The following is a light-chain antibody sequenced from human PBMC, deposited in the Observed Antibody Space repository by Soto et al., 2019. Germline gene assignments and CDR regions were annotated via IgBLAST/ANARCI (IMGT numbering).Light chain of an antibody. V-gene: IGKV1-12*01. CDR2: AAS. CDR3: QQANSFPRSIT. CDR1: QGISSY. J-gene: IGKJ5*01. Sequence: DIQMTQSPSSFSASTGDRVTITCRASQGISSYLAWYQQKPGKAPKLLIYAASSLQSGVPSRFSGSGSGTDFTLTISSLQPEDFATYYCQQANSFPRSITFGQGTRLEIK.